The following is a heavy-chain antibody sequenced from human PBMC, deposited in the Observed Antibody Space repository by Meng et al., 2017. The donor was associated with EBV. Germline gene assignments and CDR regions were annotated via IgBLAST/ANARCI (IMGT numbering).Heavy chain of an antibody. Sequence: HVRHPGAGPGRVKPSDTLSLPCTASGGSISSYYWSWIRQPPGKGLEWIGYIYYSGSTNYNPSLKSRVTISVDTSKNQFSLKLSSVTAADTAVYYCARFSGYDFWSGYYQAPAGWFDPWGQGTLVTVSS. CDR2: IYYSGST. D-gene: IGHD3-3*01. CDR1: GGSISSYY. V-gene: IGHV4-59*01. CDR3: ARFSGYDFWSGYYQAPAGWFDP. J-gene: IGHJ5*02.